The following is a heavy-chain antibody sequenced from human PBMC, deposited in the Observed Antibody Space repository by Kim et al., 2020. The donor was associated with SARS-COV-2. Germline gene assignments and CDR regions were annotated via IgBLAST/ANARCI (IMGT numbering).Heavy chain of an antibody. CDR3: ARTSNDCYHFDY. Sequence: SETLSLTCSVSGGSISSTGYYWVWNRPPPGQELEGIMNLSFGSTSFFNPSRRIPITISMDTTKNQVSLKLRSVAAADAAVCYCARTSNDCYHFDYYVQG. D-gene: IGHD2-21*02. J-gene: IGHJ4*02. CDR1: GGSISSTGYY. V-gene: IGHV4-39*01. CDR2: LSFGSTS.